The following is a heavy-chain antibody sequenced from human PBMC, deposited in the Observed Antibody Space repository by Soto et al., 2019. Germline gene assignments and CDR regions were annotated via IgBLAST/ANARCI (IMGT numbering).Heavy chain of an antibody. CDR2: IYYSGST. D-gene: IGHD3-3*01. J-gene: IGHJ5*02. V-gene: IGHV4-39*01. Sequence: QLQLQESGPGLVKPSETLSLTCTVSGGSISSSSYYWGWIRQPPGKGLEWIGSIYYSGSTYYNPSLKSRVTISVETSKNQFSLKLSSVTAADTAVYYCARHFSTVRFLEWFTNNLFDPWGQGTLVTVSS. CDR1: GGSISSSSYY. CDR3: ARHFSTVRFLEWFTNNLFDP.